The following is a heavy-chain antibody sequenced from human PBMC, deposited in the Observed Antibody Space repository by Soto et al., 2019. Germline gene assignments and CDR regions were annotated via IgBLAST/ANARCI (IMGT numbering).Heavy chain of an antibody. CDR1: GGSIRSSSYY. D-gene: IGHD2-15*01. CDR3: ARHRCSGGSCDYDKYYYYMDV. CDR2: IYNSGST. Sequence: QLQLQESGPGLVKPSETLSLTCTVSGGSIRSSSYYWGWIRQPPGQGLEWIGSIYNSGSTSYIPSRKSRVTMAGDTSKSQCSVKRSSVTAADTAAYYCARHRCSGGSCDYDKYYYYMDVWGKGTTVTVSS. J-gene: IGHJ6*03. V-gene: IGHV4-39*01.